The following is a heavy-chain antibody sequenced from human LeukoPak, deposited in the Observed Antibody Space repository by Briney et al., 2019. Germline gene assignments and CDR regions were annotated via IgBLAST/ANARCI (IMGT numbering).Heavy chain of an antibody. CDR1: GYTFTSYD. CDR3: ARGRGSGYYYYYYGMDV. CDR2: MNPNSGNT. D-gene: IGHD3-10*01. J-gene: IGHJ6*02. Sequence: ASVKVSCKASGYTFTSYDINWVRQATGQGLEWMGWMNPNSGNTGYAQKFQGRVTMTRNTSISTAYMELSSLRSDDTAVYYCARGRGSGYYYYYYGMDVWGQGTTVTVSS. V-gene: IGHV1-8*01.